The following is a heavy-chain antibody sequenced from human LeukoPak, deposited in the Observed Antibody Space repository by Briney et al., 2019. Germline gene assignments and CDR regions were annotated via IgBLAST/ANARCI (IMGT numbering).Heavy chain of an antibody. CDR3: ARDPSDTAMVTCFDY. V-gene: IGHV3-30-3*01. J-gene: IGHJ4*02. CDR1: GFTFSSYA. CDR2: ISYDGSNK. D-gene: IGHD5-18*01. Sequence: PGRSLRLSCAASGFTFSSYAMSWVRQAPGKGLEWVAVISYDGSNKYYADSVKGRFTISRDNSKNTLYLQMNSLRAEDTAVYYCARDPSDTAMVTCFDYWGQGTLVTASS.